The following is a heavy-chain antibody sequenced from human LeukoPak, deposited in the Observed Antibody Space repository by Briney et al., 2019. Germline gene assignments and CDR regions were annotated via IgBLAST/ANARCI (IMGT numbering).Heavy chain of an antibody. CDR1: GFTFSSYG. CDR2: IRYDGSNK. J-gene: IGHJ4*02. D-gene: IGHD3-22*01. Sequence: GGSLRLSCAASGFTFSSYGMHWVRQAPGKGLEWVAFIRYDGSNKYYADSVKGRFTISRDNSKNTLYLQMNSLRAEDTAVYYCSSSLSPWDSSGYYFNYWGQGTLVTVSS. CDR3: SSSLSPWDSSGYYFNY. V-gene: IGHV3-30*02.